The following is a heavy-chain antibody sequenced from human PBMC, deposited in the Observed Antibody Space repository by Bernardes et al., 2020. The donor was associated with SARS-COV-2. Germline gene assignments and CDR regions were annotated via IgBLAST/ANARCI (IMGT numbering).Heavy chain of an antibody. CDR1: GFSLSTSGVS. V-gene: IGHV2-5*01. CDR3: AHRPPRLASFDY. J-gene: IGHJ4*02. CDR2: IYGNDDK. Sequence: SGPTLVKPTQTLTLTCSFSGFSLSTSGVSVGWIRQPPGKALEWLALIYGNDDKRYSPSLNNRLTITKDTSKNQVVLTITNMDPVDTATYYCAHRPPRLASFDYWGQGTLVTVSS.